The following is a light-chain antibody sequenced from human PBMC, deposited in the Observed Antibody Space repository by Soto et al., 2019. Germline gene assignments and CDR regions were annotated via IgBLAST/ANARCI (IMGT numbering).Light chain of an antibody. CDR3: QQYGRSPWT. Sequence: EIVLTQSPGTQSLSPGERATLSCRASQSVSSSFLAWYQQKPGQAPRLLIYGASSRATGIPDRFSGSGSGTDFTLAISRLEPEDFAVYYCQQYGRSPWTFGQGTKLEIK. V-gene: IGKV3-20*01. CDR2: GAS. J-gene: IGKJ1*01. CDR1: QSVSSSF.